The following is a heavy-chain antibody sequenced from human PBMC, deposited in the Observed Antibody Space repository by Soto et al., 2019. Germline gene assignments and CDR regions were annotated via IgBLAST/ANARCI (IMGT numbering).Heavy chain of an antibody. CDR3: AKGAKLFGVVII. CDR1: GFTFNNYA. CDR2: ISGSGATT. V-gene: IGHV3-23*01. D-gene: IGHD3-3*01. J-gene: IGHJ4*02. Sequence: EVQLLESGGGLVQTGGSLRLSCSASGFTFNNYAMSWVRQAPGKGLEWVSLISGSGATTAYADSVRGRFTIPRDNSRNTVYLHMSSLRAEDTTVYYCAKGAKLFGVVIIWGQGALLTVSS.